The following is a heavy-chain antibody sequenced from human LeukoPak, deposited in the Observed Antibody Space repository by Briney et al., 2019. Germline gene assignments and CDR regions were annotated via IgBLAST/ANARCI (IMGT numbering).Heavy chain of an antibody. CDR1: GLTFSSYW. V-gene: IGHV3-7*01. J-gene: IGHJ3*02. D-gene: IGHD6-6*01. CDR2: IKQDGSER. Sequence: GGSLRLSCAASGLTFSSYWMSWVRQAPGKGLEWVANIKQDGSERYYVDSVKGRFTISRDNAKNSLYLQMNSLRAEDTAVYYCARSIIAIRLANSNYAFDIWGQGTMVTVSS. CDR3: ARSIIAIRLANSNYAFDI.